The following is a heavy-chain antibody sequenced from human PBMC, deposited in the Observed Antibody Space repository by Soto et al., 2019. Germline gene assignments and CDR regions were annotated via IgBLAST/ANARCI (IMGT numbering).Heavy chain of an antibody. J-gene: IGHJ5*02. CDR3: AKGLEAGAIIDDL. CDR1: GFIFNDCG. CDR2: ISSDGKNK. Sequence: GGSLRLSCAASGFIFNDCGMHWVRQAPGKGLEWVSLISSDGKNKFYADSVKGRFSVSRDNSRNTLYLQMNSLRPEDTAVYHCAKGLEAGAIIDDLWGQGALVTVSS. D-gene: IGHD1-26*01. V-gene: IGHV3-30*18.